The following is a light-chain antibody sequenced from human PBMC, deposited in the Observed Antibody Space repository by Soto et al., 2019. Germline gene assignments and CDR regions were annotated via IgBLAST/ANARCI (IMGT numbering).Light chain of an antibody. CDR3: SSYTSSSTLLYV. V-gene: IGLV2-14*01. CDR1: SSDVGGYKY. CDR2: EVN. Sequence: QSALTQPASVSGSPGQSITISCTGTSSDVGGYKYVSWYQQHPGKAPKLMIYEVNNRPSGVSNRFSGSKSGNTASLTISGLQAEDDADYYCSSYTSSSTLLYVFGTGTKVTVL. J-gene: IGLJ1*01.